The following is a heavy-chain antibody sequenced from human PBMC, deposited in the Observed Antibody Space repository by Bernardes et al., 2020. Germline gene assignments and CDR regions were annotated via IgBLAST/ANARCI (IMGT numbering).Heavy chain of an antibody. Sequence: ASVKVSCKASGYTFPGYYMHWVRQAPGQGLEWMGWINPNSGGTNYAQKFQGRVTMTRDTSISTAYMELSRLRSDDTAVYYCAREVDYGDCLDYWGQGTLVTVSS. CDR2: INPNSGGT. CDR1: GYTFPGYY. D-gene: IGHD4-17*01. V-gene: IGHV1-2*02. CDR3: AREVDYGDCLDY. J-gene: IGHJ4*02.